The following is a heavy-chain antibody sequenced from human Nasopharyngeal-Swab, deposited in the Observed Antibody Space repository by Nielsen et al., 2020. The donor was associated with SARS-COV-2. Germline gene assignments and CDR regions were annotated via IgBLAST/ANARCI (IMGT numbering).Heavy chain of an antibody. D-gene: IGHD5-18*01. V-gene: IGHV5-10-1*01. CDR3: ARVKDTAMVKFLDY. CDR1: GYSFTSYW. J-gene: IGHJ4*02. CDR2: IDPSDSYT. Sequence: GGSLRLSCKGSGYSFTSYWISWVRQMPGKGLEWMGRIDPSDSYTNYSPSFQGHVTISADKSIGTAYLQWSSLKASDTAMYYCARVKDTAMVKFLDYWGQGTLVTVSS.